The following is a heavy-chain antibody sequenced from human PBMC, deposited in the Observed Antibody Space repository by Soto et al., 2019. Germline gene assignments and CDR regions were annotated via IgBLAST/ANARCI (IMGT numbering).Heavy chain of an antibody. CDR2: ISSGSSYI. Sequence: PGGSLRLSCAASGFTFSTYSMNWVRQAPGKGLEWVSSISSGSSYIYYAESLKGRFNISRDNAKNSLYLQMNSLRAEDTVVYYCLRGHRSSGGYCSSTSCYHWFDPWGQGSLVTVSS. CDR1: GFTFSTYS. V-gene: IGHV3-21*01. J-gene: IGHJ5*02. D-gene: IGHD2-2*01. CDR3: LRGHRSSGGYCSSTSCYHWFDP.